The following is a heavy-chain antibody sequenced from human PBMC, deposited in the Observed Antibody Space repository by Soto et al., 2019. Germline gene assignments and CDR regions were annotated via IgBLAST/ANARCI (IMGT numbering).Heavy chain of an antibody. V-gene: IGHV4-59*01. CDR3: ARFLGYCTSGVCYSNWFDP. J-gene: IGHJ5*02. D-gene: IGHD2-8*01. CDR2: IYYSGST. CDR1: GGSISSYY. Sequence: SETLSLTCTVSGGSISSYYWSWIRQPPGKGLEWIGYIYYSGSTNYNPSLKSRVTISVDTSKNQFSLKLSSVTAADTAVYYCARFLGYCTSGVCYSNWFDPWGQGTLVTVSS.